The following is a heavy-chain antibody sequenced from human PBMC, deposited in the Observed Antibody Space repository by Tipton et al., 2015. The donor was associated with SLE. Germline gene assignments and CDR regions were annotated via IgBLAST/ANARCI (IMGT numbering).Heavy chain of an antibody. CDR1: GLTFSTYS. CDR3: ARGPGLFRPFDY. J-gene: IGHJ4*02. V-gene: IGHV3-21*04. Sequence: SLRLPCAASGLTFSTYSMNWVRQAPGKGLEWVSSISDRSSYIYYADSVKGRFTISRDNSRTTVYLQLNSLRLEDTAVYYCARGPGLFRPFDYWGQGTLVTVSS. CDR2: ISDRSSYI. D-gene: IGHD1-14*01.